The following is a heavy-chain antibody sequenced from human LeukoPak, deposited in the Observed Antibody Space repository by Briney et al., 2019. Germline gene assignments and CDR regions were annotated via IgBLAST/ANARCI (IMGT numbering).Heavy chain of an antibody. Sequence: PSETLPLTCTVSGGSISSSSYYWGWIRQPPGKGLEWIGSIYYSGSTYYNPSLKSRVTISVDTSKNQFSLKLSSVTAADTAVYYCARQRTYYDFWSGYYPSTDFDYWGQGTLVTVSS. CDR2: IYYSGST. CDR1: GGSISSSSYY. V-gene: IGHV4-39*01. J-gene: IGHJ4*02. CDR3: ARQRTYYDFWSGYYPSTDFDY. D-gene: IGHD3-3*01.